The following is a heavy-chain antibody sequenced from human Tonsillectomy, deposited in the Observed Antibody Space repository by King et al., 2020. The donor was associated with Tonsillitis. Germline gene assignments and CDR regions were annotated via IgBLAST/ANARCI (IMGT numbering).Heavy chain of an antibody. CDR2: ISGSGDTT. V-gene: IGHV3-23*04. Sequence: VQLVESGGDLVPPGGSLRLSCSASGFAFYNNAMSWVRQAPGKGLEWVSTISGSGDTTYYPGSVQGRFSISRDNPKNTLYLQMNSLRAEDTAVYYCVKEASAAVDYYYYGMDVWGQGTTVTVSS. CDR3: VKEASAAVDYYYYGMDV. CDR1: GFAFYNNA. J-gene: IGHJ6*02. D-gene: IGHD6-13*01.